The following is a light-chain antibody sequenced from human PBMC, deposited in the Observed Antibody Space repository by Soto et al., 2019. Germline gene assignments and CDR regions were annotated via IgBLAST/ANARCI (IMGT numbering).Light chain of an antibody. Sequence: QSVLTQPPSASGSPGQSVTISCTGTSSDIGGYKSVSWYQQHPGKAPKLIIYEVTKRPSGVPDRFSGSKSGNTASLTVSRRKAEDEGDYYCSSYAGSNNFVVFGGGAKLTVL. J-gene: IGLJ2*01. V-gene: IGLV2-8*01. CDR2: EVT. CDR3: SSYAGSNNFVV. CDR1: SSDIGGYKS.